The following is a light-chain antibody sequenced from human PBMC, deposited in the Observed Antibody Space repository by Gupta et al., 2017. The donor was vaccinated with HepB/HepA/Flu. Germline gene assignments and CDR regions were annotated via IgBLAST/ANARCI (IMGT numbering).Light chain of an antibody. CDR2: EVT. CDR1: SSDVGTYNR. CDR3: SSHTSTKTWV. J-gene: IGLJ3*02. Sequence: QSALTQPPSVSGSPGQSFAISCTGTSSDVGTYNRVSWYQQSPGTTPKLLIYEVTKRPSGVPDRFSGSKSGNTAFLTISGLQAEDESDYYCSSHTSTKTWVFGGGTKVTVL. V-gene: IGLV2-18*02.